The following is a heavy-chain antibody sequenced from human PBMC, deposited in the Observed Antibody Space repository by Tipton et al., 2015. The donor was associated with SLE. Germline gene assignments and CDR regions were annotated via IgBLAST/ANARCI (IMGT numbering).Heavy chain of an antibody. D-gene: IGHD6-19*01. V-gene: IGHV3-74*01. J-gene: IGHJ4*02. CDR1: GFTFSNYW. CDR2: IDHDGSGT. CDR3: ARAVADWGWLVVY. Sequence: SLRLSCAASGFTFSNYWMHWVRQVPGKGLEWVSRIDHDGSGTSYADSVEDRFTISRDNTKKTLYLQMNSLRAEDTAVYYCARAVADWGWLVVYWGRGTQVTVSS.